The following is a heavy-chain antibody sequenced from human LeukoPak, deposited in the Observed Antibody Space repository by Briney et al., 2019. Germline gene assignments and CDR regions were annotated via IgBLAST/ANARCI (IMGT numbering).Heavy chain of an antibody. J-gene: IGHJ3*01. Sequence: GGSLRLSCAASGFTFSSYAMTWVRQAPGKGLEWVSAISASGADTYYADSVKGRFTISRDNSKNTLYLHMSSQRAEDTAVYFCAKRPRDTSYYLGAFDGWGQGTTVTVSS. CDR3: AKRPRDTSYYLGAFDG. D-gene: IGHD3-9*01. V-gene: IGHV3-23*01. CDR1: GFTFSSYA. CDR2: ISASGADT.